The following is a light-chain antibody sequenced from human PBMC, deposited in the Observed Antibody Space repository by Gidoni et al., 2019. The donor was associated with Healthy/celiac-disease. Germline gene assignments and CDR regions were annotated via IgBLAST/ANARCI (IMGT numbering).Light chain of an antibody. CDR1: SSNIVSNT. V-gene: IGLV1-44*01. Sequence: QSVLTQPPSASGTPGQRVTISCSGSSSNIVSNTVNWSQQLPGTATTLLIYSNNQRPSGVPDRFSGSKSGTSASLAISGLQSEDEADYYCAAWEDSLNGWVFGGGTKLTVL. CDR3: AAWEDSLNGWV. CDR2: SNN. J-gene: IGLJ3*02.